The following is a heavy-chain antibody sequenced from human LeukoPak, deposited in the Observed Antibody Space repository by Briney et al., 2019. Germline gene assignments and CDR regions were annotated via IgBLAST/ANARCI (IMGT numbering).Heavy chain of an antibody. CDR2: ISSSSSYT. J-gene: IGHJ4*02. V-gene: IGHV3-11*06. CDR3: ARTSGWYLHYFDY. D-gene: IGHD6-19*01. Sequence: GGSLRLSCAASGFTFSSYAMSWIRQAPGKGLEWVSYISSSSSYTNYADSVKGRFTISRDNAKNSLYLQMNSLRAEDTAVYYCARTSGWYLHYFDYWGQGTLVTVSS. CDR1: GFTFSSYA.